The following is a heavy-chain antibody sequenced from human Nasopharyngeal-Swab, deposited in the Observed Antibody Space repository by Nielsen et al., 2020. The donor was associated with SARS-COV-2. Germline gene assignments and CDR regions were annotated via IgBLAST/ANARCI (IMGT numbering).Heavy chain of an antibody. D-gene: IGHD1-26*01. J-gene: IGHJ3*02. CDR3: AEVRSPLVGATEGAFDI. Sequence: GGSLRLSCVASGFTLSNFVMHWVRQVPGEGLVWVSRIPTDDNPTTYADSVKGRFTISRDDARNTLYLQMNSLRAEDTAVYYCAEVRSPLVGATEGAFDIWGQGTMVTVSS. CDR1: GFTLSNFV. V-gene: IGHV3-74*01. CDR2: IPTDDNPT.